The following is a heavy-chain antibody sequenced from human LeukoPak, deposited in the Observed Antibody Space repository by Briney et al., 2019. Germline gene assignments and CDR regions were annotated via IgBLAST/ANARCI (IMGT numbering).Heavy chain of an antibody. D-gene: IGHD3-22*01. J-gene: IGHJ4*02. CDR3: AKDMMPHYYDSSGYSY. Sequence: GRSLRLSCAASGFTFDDYAMHWVRQAPGKGLEWVSGISWNSGSIGYADSVKGRFTIPRDNAKNPLYLQMNSLRAEDTALYYCAKDMMPHYYDSSGYSYWGQGTLVTVSS. V-gene: IGHV3-9*01. CDR1: GFTFDDYA. CDR2: ISWNSGSI.